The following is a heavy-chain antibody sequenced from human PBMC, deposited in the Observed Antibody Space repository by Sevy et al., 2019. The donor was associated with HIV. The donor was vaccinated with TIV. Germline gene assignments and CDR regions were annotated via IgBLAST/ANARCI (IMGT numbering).Heavy chain of an antibody. J-gene: IGHJ4*02. CDR1: GFTFSSYG. Sequence: GGSLRLSCAASGFTFSSYGMHWVRQAPGKGLEWVAVISYDGSNKYYADSVKGRFTISRDNPKNTLYLQMNSLRAEDTAVYYCAKDANYYDSSGYFRASDYWGQGTLVTVSS. V-gene: IGHV3-30*18. CDR3: AKDANYYDSSGYFRASDY. CDR2: ISYDGSNK. D-gene: IGHD3-22*01.